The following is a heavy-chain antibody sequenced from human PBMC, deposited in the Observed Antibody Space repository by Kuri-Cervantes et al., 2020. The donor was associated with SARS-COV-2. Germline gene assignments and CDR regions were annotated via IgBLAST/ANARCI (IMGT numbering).Heavy chain of an antibody. CDR2: IRYDGSNK. CDR3: AKRAGIYSYSSSWFDY. CDR1: GFTFSSYG. J-gene: IGHJ4*02. V-gene: IGHV3-30*02. Sequence: GGSLRLSCAASGFTFSSYGMHWVRQAPGKGLEWVAFIRYDGSNKYYADSVKGRFTISRDNSKNTLYLQMNSLRAEDTAVYYCAKRAGIYSYSSSWFDYWGQGTLVTDSS. D-gene: IGHD6-13*01.